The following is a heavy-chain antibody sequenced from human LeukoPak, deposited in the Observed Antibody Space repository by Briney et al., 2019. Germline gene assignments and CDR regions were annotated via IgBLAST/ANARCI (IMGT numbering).Heavy chain of an antibody. CDR3: ARDLGTSGWYTFDF. CDR1: GDSVSSKNGA. D-gene: IGHD6-19*01. V-gene: IGHV6-1*01. Sequence: SQTLSLTCAISGDSVSSKNGAWNWIRQSPSRGLEWLGRTYYRSKWYDEYADSVKGRVTISPGTSKNQFSLHVYSVTPEDTAVYYCARDLGTSGWYTFDFWGQGTLVTVSS. CDR2: TYYRSKWYD. J-gene: IGHJ5*01.